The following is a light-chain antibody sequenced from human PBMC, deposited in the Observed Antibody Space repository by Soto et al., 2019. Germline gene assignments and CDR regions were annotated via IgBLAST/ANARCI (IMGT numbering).Light chain of an antibody. V-gene: IGKV1-27*01. CDR3: QKYNSAPWT. CDR2: EAS. CDR1: QGIANY. Sequence: DIQMTQSPSSLSASVGDRVPITCLASQGIANYLAWYQQKPGKVPNLLLYEASTLQSGVPSRFSGSGSGTDFTLTMSSRQPEDVATYYCQKYNSAPWTVGQGTKVEIK. J-gene: IGKJ1*01.